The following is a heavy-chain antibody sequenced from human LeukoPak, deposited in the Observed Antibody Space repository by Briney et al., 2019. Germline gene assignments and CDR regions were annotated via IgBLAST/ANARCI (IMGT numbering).Heavy chain of an antibody. CDR3: ARENTMVRGVTLYYFDY. CDR2: IWYDGSKK. Sequence: PGRSLRLSCAASGFSFRSYGIHWVRQAPGKGLEWVAVIWYDGSKKYYADSVKGRFTISRDNSKNTLYLQMDSLRAEDTALYYCARENTMVRGVTLYYFDYWGQGTLVTVSS. J-gene: IGHJ4*02. V-gene: IGHV3-33*01. D-gene: IGHD3-10*01. CDR1: GFSFRSYG.